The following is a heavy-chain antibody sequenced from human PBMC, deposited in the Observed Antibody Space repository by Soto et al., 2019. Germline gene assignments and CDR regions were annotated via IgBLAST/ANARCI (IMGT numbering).Heavy chain of an antibody. D-gene: IGHD2-15*01. Sequence: PSETLSLTCTISGASISSLYWSWVRQPPGKGLEWIGYIHYSGSTNYNPSIKSRVTILVDTSKNQFSLRLSSVTAADTAVYYCARGGWSMDVWGQGTTVTVSS. J-gene: IGHJ6*02. CDR3: ARGGWSMDV. CDR1: GASISSLY. V-gene: IGHV4-59*11. CDR2: IHYSGST.